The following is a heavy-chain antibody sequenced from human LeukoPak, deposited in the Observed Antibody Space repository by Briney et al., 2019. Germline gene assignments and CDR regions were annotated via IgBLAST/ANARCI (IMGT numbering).Heavy chain of an antibody. CDR1: GGPFSGYY. CDR2: INHSGST. V-gene: IGHV4-34*01. J-gene: IGHJ4*02. CDR3: ARSLSSSGIDY. D-gene: IGHD6-6*01. Sequence: PSETLSLTCAVYGGPFSGYYWSWIRQPPGKGLEWIGEINHSGSTNYNPSLKSRVTISVDTSKNQFFLKLSSVTAADTAVYYCARSLSSSGIDYWGQGTLVTVSS.